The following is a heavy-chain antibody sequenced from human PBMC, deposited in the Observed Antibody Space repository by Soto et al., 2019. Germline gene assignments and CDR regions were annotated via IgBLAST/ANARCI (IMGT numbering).Heavy chain of an antibody. Sequence: QVQLQQWGAGLLKPSETLSLTCAVYGGSFSGYYWSWIRQPPGKGLEWIGEINHSGSTNYNPSLKSRVTMSLVTSKNQYSLKRSSVTAADTVVYDGARGKWLRSSFDYWGQGTLVTVSS. V-gene: IGHV4-34*01. J-gene: IGHJ4*02. D-gene: IGHD5-12*01. CDR2: INHSGST. CDR1: GGSFSGYY. CDR3: ARGKWLRSSFDY.